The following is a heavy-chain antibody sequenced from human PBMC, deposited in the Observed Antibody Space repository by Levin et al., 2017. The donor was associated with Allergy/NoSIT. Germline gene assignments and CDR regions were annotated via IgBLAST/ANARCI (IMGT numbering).Heavy chain of an antibody. CDR1: GGSFSGYY. J-gene: IGHJ4*02. CDR3: ASGLELYPDY. Sequence: SQTLSLTCAVYGGSFSGYYWSWIRQPPGKGLEWVGEINHSGSTNYNPSLKSRVTISVDTSKNQFSLKLSSVTAADTAVYYCASGLELYPDYWGQGTLLTVSS. D-gene: IGHD1-7*01. V-gene: IGHV4-34*01. CDR2: INHSGST.